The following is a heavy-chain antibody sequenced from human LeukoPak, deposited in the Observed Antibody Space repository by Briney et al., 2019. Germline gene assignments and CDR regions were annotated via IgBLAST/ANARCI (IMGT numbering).Heavy chain of an antibody. CDR1: GGSFSSYH. CDR2: INHSGST. J-gene: IGHJ6*03. Sequence: SEALSLTCAVYGGSFSSYHWSWMRPPPGKGLEWIGEINHSGSTNYNPSLKSRVTISVDTSKNQFSLKLSSVTAADTAVYYCARRHLYYYYYYMDVWGKGTTVTVSS. V-gene: IGHV4-34*01. CDR3: ARRHLYYYYYYMDV.